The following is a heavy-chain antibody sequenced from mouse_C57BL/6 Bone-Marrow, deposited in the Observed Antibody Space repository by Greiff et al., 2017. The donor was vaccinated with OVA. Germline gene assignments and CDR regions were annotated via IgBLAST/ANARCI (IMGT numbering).Heavy chain of an antibody. D-gene: IGHD1-1*01. CDR1: GYTFTSYW. Sequence: QVQLQQPGAELVMPGASVKLSCKASGYTFTSYWMHWVKQRPGQGLEWIGEIDPSDSYTNYNQKFKGKSTLTVDKSSSTAYMQLRSLTSEDSAVYYCAREGYYGRVFYYFDYWGQGTTLTVSS. CDR3: AREGYYGRVFYYFDY. J-gene: IGHJ2*01. CDR2: IDPSDSYT. V-gene: IGHV1-69*01.